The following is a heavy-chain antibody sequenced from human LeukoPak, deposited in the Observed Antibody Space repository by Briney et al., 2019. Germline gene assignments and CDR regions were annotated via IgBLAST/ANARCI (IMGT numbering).Heavy chain of an antibody. D-gene: IGHD1-26*01. CDR1: GGSFSGYY. Sequence: SETLSLTCAVYGGSFSGYYWSWIRQPPGKGLEWIGEINHSGSTNYNPSLKSPVTISVDTTKNQVSLKLSSETAADTAVYYCARGSGSYYDREYYFDYWGQGTLVTVSS. CDR2: INHSGST. V-gene: IGHV4-34*01. J-gene: IGHJ4*02. CDR3: ARGSGSYYDREYYFDY.